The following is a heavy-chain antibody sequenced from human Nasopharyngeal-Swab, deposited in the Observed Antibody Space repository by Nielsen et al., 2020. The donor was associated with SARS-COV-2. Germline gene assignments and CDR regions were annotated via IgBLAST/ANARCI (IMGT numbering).Heavy chain of an antibody. CDR1: GGSISSCGYS. J-gene: IGHJ4*02. D-gene: IGHD7-27*01. Sequence: SETLSLTCAVSGGSISSCGYSWSWIRQPPGKGLEWIGYIYHSGSTYYNPSLKSRVTISVDRSKNQFSLKLSSVTAADTAVYYCAREENWGGFDYWGQGTLVTVSS. V-gene: IGHV4-30-2*01. CDR2: IYHSGST. CDR3: AREENWGGFDY.